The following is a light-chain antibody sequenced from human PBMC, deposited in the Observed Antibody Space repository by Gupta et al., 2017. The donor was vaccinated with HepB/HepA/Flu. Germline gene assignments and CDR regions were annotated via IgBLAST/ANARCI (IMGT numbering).Light chain of an antibody. Sequence: DIVMTQSPDSLAVSLVERATMNCKSSQSVLYRSLNKNCLAWYQQKPGQPPKLLIYWASTRESGVPDRFSGSGSGTDFTLTITSLQAEDVAVYYCQQYYTTPLTFGGGTKVEIK. J-gene: IGKJ4*01. CDR2: WAS. CDR1: QSVLYRSLNKNC. CDR3: QQYYTTPLT. V-gene: IGKV4-1*01.